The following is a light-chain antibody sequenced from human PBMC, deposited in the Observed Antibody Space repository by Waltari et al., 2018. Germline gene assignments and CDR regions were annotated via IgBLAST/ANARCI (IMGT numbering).Light chain of an antibody. J-gene: IGLJ3*02. CDR2: VNSDGSH. CDR1: SGHINNV. V-gene: IGLV4-69*01. CDR3: QTGGHGTWV. Sequence: QLVLTQSPSASASLGASVKLTCTLSSGHINNVIAWLQQRPEKGPRYLMKVNSDGSHNKGDDIPYRFSGSGAGAERYLSISSLQSEDEADYICQTGGHGTWVFGGGTKLTVL.